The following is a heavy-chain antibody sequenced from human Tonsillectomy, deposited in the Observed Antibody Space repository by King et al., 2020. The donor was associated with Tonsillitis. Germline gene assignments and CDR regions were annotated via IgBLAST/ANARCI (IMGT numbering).Heavy chain of an antibody. CDR3: ARWGLAYCGGDCYSDAFDI. CDR1: GGTFSSYA. CDR2: IIPIFGTA. J-gene: IGHJ3*02. V-gene: IGHV1-69*01. D-gene: IGHD2-21*02. Sequence: QLVQSGAEVKKPGSSVKVSCKASGGTFSSYAIRWVRQAPGQGLEWMGGIIPIFGTANYAQKFQGRVTITADESTSTAYMELSSLRSEDTAVYYCARWGLAYCGGDCYSDAFDIWGQGTMVTVSS.